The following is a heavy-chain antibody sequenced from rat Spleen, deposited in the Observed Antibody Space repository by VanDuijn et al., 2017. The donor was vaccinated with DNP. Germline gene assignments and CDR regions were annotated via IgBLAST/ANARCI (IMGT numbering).Heavy chain of an antibody. CDR3: ARHGVFYGLTFAY. CDR1: GFTFNDYD. V-gene: IGHV5S23*01. J-gene: IGHJ3*01. D-gene: IGHD1-6*01. CDR2: ITPSGNSA. Sequence: EVQLVESGGGLVQPGNSLKLSCAASGFTFNDYDTAWVLQAPAKGLEWVTSITPSGNSAFYRDSVKGRFTVSRDNANSSLSLQMDNLRSEDTAAYYCARHGVFYGLTFAYWGQGTLVTVSS.